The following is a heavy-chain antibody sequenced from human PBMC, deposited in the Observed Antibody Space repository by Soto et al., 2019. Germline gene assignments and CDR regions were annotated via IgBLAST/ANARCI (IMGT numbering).Heavy chain of an antibody. CDR3: ARDLPDRYCSGGSCYPGGWFDP. V-gene: IGHV1-18*01. CDR1: GYTFTSYG. D-gene: IGHD2-15*01. CDR2: ISAYNGNT. J-gene: IGHJ5*02. Sequence: QVQLVQSGAEVKKPGASVKVSCKASGYTFTSYGISWVRQAPGQGLEWMGWISAYNGNTNYAQKLQGRVTMTTDTSTSTAYMELRSLRSDDTAVYYCARDLPDRYCSGGSCYPGGWFDPWGQGTLATVSS.